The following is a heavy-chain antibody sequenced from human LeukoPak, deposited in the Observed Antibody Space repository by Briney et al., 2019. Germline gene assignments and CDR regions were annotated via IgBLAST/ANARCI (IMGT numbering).Heavy chain of an antibody. CDR1: GGTFSSYA. CDR3: AMGHCTNGVCYIPFDY. V-gene: IGHV1-69*05. CDR2: IIPIFGTA. J-gene: IGHJ4*02. Sequence: PVASVKVSCKASGGTFSSYAISWVRQAPGQGLEWMGGIIPIFGTANYAQKFQGRVTITTDESRSTAYMELSSLRSEDTAVYYCAMGHCTNGVCYIPFDYWGQGTLVTVSS. D-gene: IGHD2-8*01.